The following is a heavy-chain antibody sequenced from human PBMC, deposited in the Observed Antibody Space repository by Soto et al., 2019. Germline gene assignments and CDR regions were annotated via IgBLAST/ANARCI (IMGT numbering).Heavy chain of an antibody. CDR2: ISGSGGST. D-gene: IGHD2-15*01. J-gene: IGHJ4*02. Sequence: GGSLRLSCAASGFTFSSYAMSWVRQAPGKGLEWVSAISGSGGSTYYADSVKGRFTISRDNSKNTLYLQMNSLRAEDTAVYYWAKEGYCSGGSCYSVFDYWGQGTLVTVSS. V-gene: IGHV3-23*01. CDR1: GFTFSSYA. CDR3: AKEGYCSGGSCYSVFDY.